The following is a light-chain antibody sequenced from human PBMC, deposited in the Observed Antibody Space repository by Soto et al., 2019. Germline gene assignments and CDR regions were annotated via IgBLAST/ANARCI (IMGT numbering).Light chain of an antibody. Sequence: EIQMTQSPSTLSASVGDRVTITCRASQSISSWLAWYQQKPGKDAKLLIYKASSLESGVPSKMSGGGAGTDFTLTNSSLQPDDLATYYWQQDNSYWTFGQGTKVEIK. CDR2: KAS. CDR3: QQDNSYWT. J-gene: IGKJ1*01. V-gene: IGKV1-5*03. CDR1: QSISSW.